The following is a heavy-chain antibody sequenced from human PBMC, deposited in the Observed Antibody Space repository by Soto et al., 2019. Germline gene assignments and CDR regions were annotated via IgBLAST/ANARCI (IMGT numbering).Heavy chain of an antibody. V-gene: IGHV1-3*01. D-gene: IGHD5-12*01. Sequence: QVQLVQSGAEVKKPGASVKVSCKASGYTFTSYAMHWVRQAPGQGLEWMGRINGGNDDTKYSQKFQDRVTITSDTSASTAYMEMSSLRSEDTAVYYCARAPIYSANWFDTWGQGTLVTVSS. CDR1: GYTFTSYA. J-gene: IGHJ5*02. CDR3: ARAPIYSANWFDT. CDR2: INGGNDDT.